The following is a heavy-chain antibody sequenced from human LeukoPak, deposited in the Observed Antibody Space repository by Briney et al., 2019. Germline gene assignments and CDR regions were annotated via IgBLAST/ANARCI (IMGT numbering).Heavy chain of an antibody. CDR2: IKYDESEE. J-gene: IGHJ4*02. Sequence: GGSLRLSCAASGFTFSSFWMTWVRQAPGKGLEWVASIKYDESEEHYVDSVKGRFTISRDNAENSLYLQMNSLRAEDTAVYFCARVTANGYFEYWGQGTLVTVSS. D-gene: IGHD1-1*01. CDR3: ARVTANGYFEY. CDR1: GFTFSSFW. V-gene: IGHV3-7*04.